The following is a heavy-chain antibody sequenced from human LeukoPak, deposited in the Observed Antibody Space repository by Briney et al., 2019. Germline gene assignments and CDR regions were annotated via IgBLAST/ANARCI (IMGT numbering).Heavy chain of an antibody. CDR1: GYTFTGYY. CDR3: AREQGVPVAGPGCDY. V-gene: IGHV1-2*02. J-gene: IGHJ4*02. Sequence: GASVKVSCKASGYTFTGYYMHWVRQAPGQGLEWMGWINPNSGGTNYAQKFQGRVTMTRDTSISTAYMELSRLRSDDTAVYYCAREQGVPVAGPGCDYWGQGTLVTVSS. D-gene: IGHD6-19*01. CDR2: INPNSGGT.